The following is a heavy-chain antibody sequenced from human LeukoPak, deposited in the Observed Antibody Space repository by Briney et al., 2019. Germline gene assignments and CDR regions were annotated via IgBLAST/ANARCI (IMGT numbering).Heavy chain of an antibody. V-gene: IGHV3-48*02. Sequence: GGSLRLSCAASGFTFSSYSMNWVRQAPGKGLEWVSYISSSSSTIYYAGSVKGRFTISRDNAKTSLYLQMNSLRDEDTAVYYCARDMWSYYDYVWGSYGLDYWGQGTLVTVSS. CDR3: ARDMWSYYDYVWGSYGLDY. D-gene: IGHD3-16*01. CDR1: GFTFSSYS. J-gene: IGHJ4*02. CDR2: ISSSSSTI.